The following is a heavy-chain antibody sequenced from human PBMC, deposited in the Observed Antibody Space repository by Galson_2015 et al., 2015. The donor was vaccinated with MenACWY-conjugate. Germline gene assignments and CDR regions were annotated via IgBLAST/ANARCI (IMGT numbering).Heavy chain of an antibody. CDR2: ISAYNGNT. V-gene: IGHV1-18*01. D-gene: IGHD1-26*01. J-gene: IGHJ6*02. CDR1: GYTFSSYG. CDR3: AREGGYYGMDV. Sequence: SVKVSCKASGYTFSSYGVTWVRQAPGQGLEWMGWISAYNGNTNYAQKFQGRVTMTTDTSTSTAYMDLRRLRSDDTAVYYCAREGGYYGMDVWGQGTTVTVSS.